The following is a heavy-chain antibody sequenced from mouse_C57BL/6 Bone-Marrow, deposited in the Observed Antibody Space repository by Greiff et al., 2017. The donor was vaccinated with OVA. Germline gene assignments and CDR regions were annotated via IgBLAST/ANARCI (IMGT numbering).Heavy chain of an antibody. J-gene: IGHJ1*03. CDR3: ARWGYDIWYFEV. CDR2: INPGSGGT. D-gene: IGHD2-14*01. CDR1: GYAFTNYL. V-gene: IGHV1-54*01. Sequence: QVQLQQSGAELVRPGTSVKVSCKASGYAFTNYLIEWVKQRPGQGLEWIGVINPGSGGTNYNEKFKGKATLTADKSSSTAYMQLSSLTSEDSAGYFCARWGYDIWYFEVWGTGTTVTVSS.